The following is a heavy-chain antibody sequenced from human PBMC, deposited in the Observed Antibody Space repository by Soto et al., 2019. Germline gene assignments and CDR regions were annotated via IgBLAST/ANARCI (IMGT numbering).Heavy chain of an antibody. CDR2: IIPILGIA. D-gene: IGHD4-17*01. Sequence: ASVKVSCKASGGTFSSYTISWVRQAPGQGLEWMGRIIPILGIANYAQKFQGRVTITADKSTSTAYMELSSLRSEDTAVYYCARALAVTTGYYYYMDVWGKGTTVTVSS. CDR3: ARALAVTTGYYYYMDV. CDR1: GGTFSSYT. J-gene: IGHJ6*03. V-gene: IGHV1-69*02.